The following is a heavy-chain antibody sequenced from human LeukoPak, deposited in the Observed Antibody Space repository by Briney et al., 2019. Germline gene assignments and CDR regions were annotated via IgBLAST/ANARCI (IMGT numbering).Heavy chain of an antibody. CDR1: GYTLTSYY. CDR3: ARGPSYGGPLDY. Sequence: GASVKVSCKASGYTLTSYYMHWVRQAPGQGLEWMGIINPSGGSTNYAQKFQGRVTMTRDMSTRTVYMELSSLRFEDTAVYYCARGPSYGGPLDYWGQGTLVTVSS. CDR2: INPSGGST. V-gene: IGHV1-46*01. D-gene: IGHD4-23*01. J-gene: IGHJ4*02.